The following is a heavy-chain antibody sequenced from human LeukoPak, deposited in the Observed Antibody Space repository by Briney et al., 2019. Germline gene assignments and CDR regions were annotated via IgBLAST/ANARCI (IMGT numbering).Heavy chain of an antibody. V-gene: IGHV4-30-4*01. CDR3: ARVVVNDAFDI. D-gene: IGHD2-15*01. Sequence: SETLSLTCTVSGGSISSGDYYWSWIRQPPGKGLEWIGYIYYSGSTYYNPSLKSRVTISVDTSKNQFSLKLRSATAADTAVYYCARVVVNDAFDIWGQGTMVTVSS. CDR2: IYYSGST. J-gene: IGHJ3*02. CDR1: GGSISSGDYY.